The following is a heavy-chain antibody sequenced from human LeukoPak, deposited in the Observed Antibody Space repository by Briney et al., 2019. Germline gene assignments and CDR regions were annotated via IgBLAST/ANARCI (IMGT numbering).Heavy chain of an antibody. Sequence: GGSLRLSCAASGFTFSSYWMHWVRQPPGKGLVWVSRINSDESSTNYADSVKGRFTISRDNAKNSLYLQMNSLRAEDTAVYYCAADPGPYYYDSSGYYRPRGTGFHYWGQGTLVTAAS. CDR3: AADPGPYYYDSSGYYRPRGTGFHY. V-gene: IGHV3-74*01. J-gene: IGHJ4*02. CDR2: INSDESST. D-gene: IGHD3-22*01. CDR1: GFTFSSYW.